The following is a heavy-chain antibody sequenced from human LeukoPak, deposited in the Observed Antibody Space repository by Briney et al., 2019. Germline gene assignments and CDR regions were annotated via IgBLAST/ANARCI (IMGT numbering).Heavy chain of an antibody. V-gene: IGHV3-48*01. CDR3: AREMTGYTSSATDY. Sequence: PGGSLRLSRAASGFSFSSYSMNWVRQAPGKGLEWLSYISSSSGSTFYADSVQGRFTISRDNAKNSLYLEMNSLRVEDTALYYCAREMTGYTSSATDYWGQGTLVTVSS. D-gene: IGHD6-13*01. CDR1: GFSFSSYS. CDR2: ISSSSGST. J-gene: IGHJ4*02.